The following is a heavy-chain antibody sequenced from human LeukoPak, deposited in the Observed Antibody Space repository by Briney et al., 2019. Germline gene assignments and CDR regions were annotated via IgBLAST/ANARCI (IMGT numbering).Heavy chain of an antibody. V-gene: IGHV3-30*03. D-gene: IGHD2-15*01. Sequence: GGSLRLSCAASGFTFSSYGMHWVRQAPGKGLEWVAVISYDGSNKYYADSVKGRFTISRDNSKNTLYLQMNSLRAEDTAVYYCARDEVAHIFNWFDPWGQGTLVTVSS. J-gene: IGHJ5*02. CDR3: ARDEVAHIFNWFDP. CDR2: ISYDGSNK. CDR1: GFTFSSYG.